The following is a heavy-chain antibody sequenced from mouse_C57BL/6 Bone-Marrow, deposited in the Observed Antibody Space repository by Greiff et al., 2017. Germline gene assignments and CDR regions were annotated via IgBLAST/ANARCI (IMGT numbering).Heavy chain of an antibody. CDR3: ARSRGFAY. CDR2: IDPSDSYT. V-gene: IGHV1-69*01. J-gene: IGHJ3*01. Sequence: VQLQQPGAELVMPGASVKLSCKASGYTFTSYWLHWVKQRPGHGLEWIGEIDPSDSYTNYNQKFKGKSTLTVDKSSSTAYMQLSSLTSEDSAVYYCARSRGFAYWGQGTLVTVSA. CDR1: GYTFTSYW.